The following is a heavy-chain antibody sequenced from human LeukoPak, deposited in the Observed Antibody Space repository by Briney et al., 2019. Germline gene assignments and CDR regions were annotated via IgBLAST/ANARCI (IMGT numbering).Heavy chain of an antibody. Sequence: PSQTLSLTCTVSGGSISSGGYYWSWIRQPAGKGLEWIGRMYTSGSTNYNPSLKSRVTISVDTSKNQFSLKLSSVTAADTAVYYCARQGNMTTVTGGLGFDYWGQGTLVTVSS. V-gene: IGHV4-61*02. D-gene: IGHD4-17*01. J-gene: IGHJ4*02. CDR3: ARQGNMTTVTGGLGFDY. CDR2: MYTSGST. CDR1: GGSISSGGYY.